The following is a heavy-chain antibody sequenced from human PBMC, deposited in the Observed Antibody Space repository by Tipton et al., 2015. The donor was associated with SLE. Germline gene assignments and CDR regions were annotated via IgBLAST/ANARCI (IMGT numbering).Heavy chain of an antibody. Sequence: LRLSCAVYGGSFSGYYWSWIRQPPGKGLEWIGSIYYSGSTYYNPSLKSRVTISVDTSKNQFSLKLSSVTAADTAVYYCAGVSRDAFEIWGQGTMVTVSS. V-gene: IGHV4-34*01. J-gene: IGHJ3*02. CDR2: IYYSGST. CDR1: GGSFSGYY. CDR3: AGVSRDAFEI. D-gene: IGHD5/OR15-5a*01.